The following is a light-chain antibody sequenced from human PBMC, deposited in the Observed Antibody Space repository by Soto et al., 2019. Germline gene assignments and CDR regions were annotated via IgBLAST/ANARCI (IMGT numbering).Light chain of an antibody. CDR1: SSDVGGYHY. CDR3: SSYTSSATLV. Sequence: QSAPTQPASVSGSPGQSITISCTGDSSDVGGYHYVSWYQQHPDKAPHLIIFEVTNRPPGVSSRFSGSRSGNTASLTISGLQAEDEAEYYCSSYTSSATLVFGTGTKVTVL. V-gene: IGLV2-14*01. J-gene: IGLJ1*01. CDR2: EVT.